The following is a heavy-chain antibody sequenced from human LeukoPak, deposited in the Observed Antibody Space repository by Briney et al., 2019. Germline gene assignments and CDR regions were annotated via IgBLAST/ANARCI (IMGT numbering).Heavy chain of an antibody. Sequence: ASVKVSCKASGYTFTSYGISWVRQAPGQGLEWMGWISAYNGNTYYAQKLQGRVTMTTDTSTSTAYMELRSLGSDDTAVYYCARDQGSSNTAIIDYWGQGTLVTVSS. V-gene: IGHV1-18*01. CDR1: GYTFTSYG. CDR3: ARDQGSSNTAIIDY. D-gene: IGHD5-18*01. CDR2: ISAYNGNT. J-gene: IGHJ4*02.